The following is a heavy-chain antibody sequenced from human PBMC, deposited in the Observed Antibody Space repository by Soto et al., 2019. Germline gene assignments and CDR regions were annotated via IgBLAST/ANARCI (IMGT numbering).Heavy chain of an antibody. Sequence: EVQLVESGGGLVQPGRSLRLSCAASGFSFEDYAMHWVRPAPGKGLEWVSGIAWNSDIIGYADSVRGRFTISRDNGKNSLYLQMNSLRPEDTALYYCAKDHYGSAIYGMDVWGQGTTVTVSS. CDR1: GFSFEDYA. CDR3: AKDHYGSAIYGMDV. V-gene: IGHV3-9*01. CDR2: IAWNSDII. D-gene: IGHD3-10*01. J-gene: IGHJ6*02.